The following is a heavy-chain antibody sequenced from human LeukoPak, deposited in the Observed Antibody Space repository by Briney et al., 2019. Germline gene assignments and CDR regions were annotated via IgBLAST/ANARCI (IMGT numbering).Heavy chain of an antibody. V-gene: IGHV1-8*01. CDR2: MNPNSGNT. J-gene: IGHJ5*02. Sequence: ASVKVCCKASGYTFTNYDINWVRQATGQGLEWMGWMNPNSGNTGYAQKLQGRVTMTRNTSISTAYMELSSLRSEDTAVYYCARGPARSIAVRGWFDPWGQGTLVTVSS. D-gene: IGHD6-6*01. CDR1: GYTFTNYD. CDR3: ARGPARSIAVRGWFDP.